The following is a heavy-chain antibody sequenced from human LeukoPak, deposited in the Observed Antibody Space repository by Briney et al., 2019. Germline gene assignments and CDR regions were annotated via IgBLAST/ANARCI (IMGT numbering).Heavy chain of an antibody. CDR2: IYYSGST. Sequence: PSETLSLTCTVSGGSISSYYWSWIRRPPGKGLEWIGYIYYSGSTNYNPSLKSRVTISVDTSKNQFSLKLSSVTAADTAVYYCASLRRTDAFDIWGQGTMVTVSS. CDR3: ASLRRTDAFDI. J-gene: IGHJ3*02. D-gene: IGHD4-17*01. CDR1: GGSISSYY. V-gene: IGHV4-59*01.